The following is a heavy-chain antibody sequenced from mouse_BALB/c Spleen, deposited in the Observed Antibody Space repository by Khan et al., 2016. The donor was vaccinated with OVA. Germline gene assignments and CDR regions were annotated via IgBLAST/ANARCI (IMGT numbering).Heavy chain of an antibody. J-gene: IGHJ3*01. CDR3: TREGVYGSSFAY. V-gene: IGHV1-69*02. CDR1: GYTFTNYW. D-gene: IGHD1-1*02. CDR2: IYPSDSYT. Sequence: QMQLEESGTELVRPGASVKLSCKASGYTFTNYWINWVKQRPGQGLEWIGNIYPSDSYTNYHPKFNDKATLTVDKSSSTAYMQLSSPTSEGSAVYYCTREGVYGSSFAYWGQGTLVTVSA.